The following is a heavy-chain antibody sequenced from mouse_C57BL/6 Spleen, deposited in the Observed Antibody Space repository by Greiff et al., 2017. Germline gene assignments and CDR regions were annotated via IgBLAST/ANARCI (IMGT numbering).Heavy chain of an antibody. CDR2: IYPGDGDT. D-gene: IGHD3-2*02. V-gene: IGHV1-82*01. CDR3: SRGDSSGYGG. CDR1: GYAFSSSW. Sequence: QVQLQQSGPELVKPGASVKISCKASGYAFSSSWLNWVKQRPGKGLEWIGRIYPGDGDTNYNGKFKGKATLTADKSTSTAYMQLSSLTSEDAAVYFCSRGDSSGYGGGGQGTSVTVSS. J-gene: IGHJ4*01.